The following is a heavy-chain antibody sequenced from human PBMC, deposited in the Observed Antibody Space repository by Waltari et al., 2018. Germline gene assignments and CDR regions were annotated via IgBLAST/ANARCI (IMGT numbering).Heavy chain of an antibody. V-gene: IGHV5-51*01. Sequence: EVQLGQSGAAVKRPGESLKISCTGSGYTFPTYWIGWVRQLPGKGLEWMGFIYPRDSETRYSPAFQGQVTISADQSISTAYLQWSSLKASDTAIYYCTCDRVGHSYDVWGQGTTVTVSS. CDR1: GYTFPTYW. CDR2: IYPRDSET. J-gene: IGHJ3*01. CDR3: TCDRVGHSYDV. D-gene: IGHD1-26*01.